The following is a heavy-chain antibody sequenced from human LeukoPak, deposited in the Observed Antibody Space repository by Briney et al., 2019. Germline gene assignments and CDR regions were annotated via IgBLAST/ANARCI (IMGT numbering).Heavy chain of an antibody. V-gene: IGHV4-59*01. CDR1: GGSITSYY. CDR3: ARGGVNYKIAGP. Sequence: SETLSLTCTVSGGSITSYYWSWIRQPPGNGLEWIGYIYYSGSTNYNPSLKSRVTISVDTSKNQFSLELSSVTAADTAVYYCARGGVNYKIAGPWGQGALVTVSS. CDR2: IYYSGST. J-gene: IGHJ4*03. D-gene: IGHD3-10*01.